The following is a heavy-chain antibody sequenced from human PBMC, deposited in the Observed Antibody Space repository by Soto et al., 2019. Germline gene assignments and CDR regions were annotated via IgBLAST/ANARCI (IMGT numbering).Heavy chain of an antibody. Sequence: GESLKISCKGSGYSSTSYWISWVRQMPGKGLEWMGRIDPSDSYTNYSPSFQGHVTISADKSISTAYLQWSSLKASDTAMYYCAASGPREFDPWGQGTLVTVSS. J-gene: IGHJ5*02. D-gene: IGHD3-16*01. CDR3: AASGPREFDP. CDR1: GYSSTSYW. CDR2: IDPSDSYT. V-gene: IGHV5-10-1*01.